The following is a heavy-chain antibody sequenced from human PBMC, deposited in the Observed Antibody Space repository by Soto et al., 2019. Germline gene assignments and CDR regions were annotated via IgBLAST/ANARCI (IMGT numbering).Heavy chain of an antibody. Sequence: SVKVSCKASGGTFSSYTISWVRQAPGQGLEWVGRIIPILDIAHYAQKFQGRVTITADKSTSTAYMELSSLRSEDTAVYYCARASYGDYGPGYDYWGQGTLVTVSS. CDR1: GGTFSSYT. J-gene: IGHJ4*02. V-gene: IGHV1-69*02. CDR2: IIPILDIA. D-gene: IGHD4-17*01. CDR3: ARASYGDYGPGYDY.